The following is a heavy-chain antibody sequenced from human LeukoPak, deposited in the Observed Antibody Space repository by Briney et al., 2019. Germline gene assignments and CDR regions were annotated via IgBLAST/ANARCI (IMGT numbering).Heavy chain of an antibody. V-gene: IGHV1-8*01. J-gene: IGHJ6*02. CDR3: AREEYRYYDFWSGYYSPYYYYGMDV. D-gene: IGHD3-3*01. CDR1: GYTFTSYD. CDR2: MNPNSGNT. Sequence: ASVKVSCKASGYTFTSYDINWVRQATGQGLEWMGWMNPNSGNTGYAQKFQGRVTMTRNTSISTAYMELSGLRSGDTAVYYCAREEYRYYDFWSGYYSPYYYYGMDVWGQGTTVTVSS.